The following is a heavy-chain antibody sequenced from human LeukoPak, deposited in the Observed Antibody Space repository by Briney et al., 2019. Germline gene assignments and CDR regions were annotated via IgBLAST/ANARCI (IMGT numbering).Heavy chain of an antibody. CDR1: GYTFTSYG. V-gene: IGHV1-18*01. J-gene: IGHJ4*02. D-gene: IGHD3-22*01. Sequence: VASVKVSCKASGYTFTSYGISWVRQAPGQGLEWMGWISAYNGNTNYAQKLQGRVTMTTDTSTSTAYMELRSLRSDDTAVYYCAREAKDYYDSSGYYYVFDYWGQGTLVTVSS. CDR2: ISAYNGNT. CDR3: AREAKDYYDSSGYYYVFDY.